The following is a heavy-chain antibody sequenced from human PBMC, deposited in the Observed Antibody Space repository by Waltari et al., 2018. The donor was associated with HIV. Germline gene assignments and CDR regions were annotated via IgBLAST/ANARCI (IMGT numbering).Heavy chain of an antibody. CDR2: ISFYGTNK. J-gene: IGHJ6*02. D-gene: IGHD1-1*01. V-gene: IGHV3-30*18. CDR1: GFIFNNFG. Sequence: QVQLVESGGGVVQPGRSLRLSCAASGFIFNNFGMHWVRQAPGKGLEGVAVISFYGTNKYYADSVKGRFTVSRDKSKNTLFLQMNSLRAEDTALYYCAKDSAGATSYYYYVMDVWGQGTTVTVSS. CDR3: AKDSAGATSYYYYVMDV.